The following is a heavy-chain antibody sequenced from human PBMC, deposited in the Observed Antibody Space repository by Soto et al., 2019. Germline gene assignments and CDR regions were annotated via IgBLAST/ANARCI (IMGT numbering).Heavy chain of an antibody. Sequence: ASVKVSCKASGYIFTSYGISWVRQAPGQGLEWMGWISAYNGNTNYAQKLQGRVTMTTDTSTSTAYMELRSLRSDDTAVYYCARGDLIAVAGNNWFDPWGQGTLVTVSS. J-gene: IGHJ5*02. V-gene: IGHV1-18*01. CDR2: ISAYNGNT. CDR1: GYIFTSYG. CDR3: ARGDLIAVAGNNWFDP. D-gene: IGHD6-19*01.